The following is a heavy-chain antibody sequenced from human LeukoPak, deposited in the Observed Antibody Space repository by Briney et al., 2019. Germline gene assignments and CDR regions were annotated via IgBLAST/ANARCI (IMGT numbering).Heavy chain of an antibody. CDR2: ISYSGSPT. J-gene: IGHJ4*02. Sequence: GGSLTLFCAATGLPFSSYSMNWVPQAPGKGLEWVSYISYSGSPTHYADSVKGRFTISRDNAKNSLYLQMNSLRGEDTAVDYCARDGGHSWDFAYWGEGALVTASS. D-gene: IGHD3-16*01. CDR3: ARDGGHSWDFAY. CDR1: GLPFSSYS. V-gene: IGHV3-48*01.